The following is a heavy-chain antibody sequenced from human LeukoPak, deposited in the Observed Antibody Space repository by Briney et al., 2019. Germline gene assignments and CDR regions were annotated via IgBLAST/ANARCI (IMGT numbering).Heavy chain of an antibody. CDR3: ARGMLGSYDSSGYYALGV. CDR2: INPSGGTT. V-gene: IGHV1-46*01. D-gene: IGHD3-22*01. CDR1: GYTFTSYY. Sequence: ASVKVSCKASGYTFTSYYMHWVRQAPGQGLEWMGIINPSGGTTSYAQKFRGRVTMTRDTSTSTVYMELSSLKSEDTAAYYCARGMLGSYDSSGYYALGVWGQGTKVTASS. J-gene: IGHJ3*01.